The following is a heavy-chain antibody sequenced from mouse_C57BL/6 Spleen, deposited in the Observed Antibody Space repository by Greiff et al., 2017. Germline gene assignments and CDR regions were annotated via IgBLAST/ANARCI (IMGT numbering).Heavy chain of an antibody. CDR3: AEGDFDGGYFEV. J-gene: IGHJ1*03. CDR1: GYTFTSYW. CDR2: IHPNSGST. V-gene: IGHV1-64*01. Sequence: QVQLQQSGAELVKPGASVKLSCKASGYTFTSYWMHWVKQRPGQGLEWIGMIHPNSGSTNYNEKFKSKATLTVDESSSTAYMQLSSLTSEDSAVYYSAEGDFDGGYFEVWGTEATVTVSS. D-gene: IGHD1-2*01.